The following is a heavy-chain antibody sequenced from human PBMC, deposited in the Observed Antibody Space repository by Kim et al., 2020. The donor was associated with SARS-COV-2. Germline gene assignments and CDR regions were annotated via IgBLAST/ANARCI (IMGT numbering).Heavy chain of an antibody. Sequence: GGSLRLSCAASGFTFRNYALHWVRQAPGKGPEWLSVISYDGTNKYYADSVRGRFTISRDNSKDTLYLHINSLRIDDTGLYYCATDLVQWLASRYFYGMDVWGQGATVTVSS. J-gene: IGHJ6*02. D-gene: IGHD6-19*01. V-gene: IGHV3-30-3*01. CDR3: ATDLVQWLASRYFYGMDV. CDR1: GFTFRNYA. CDR2: ISYDGTNK.